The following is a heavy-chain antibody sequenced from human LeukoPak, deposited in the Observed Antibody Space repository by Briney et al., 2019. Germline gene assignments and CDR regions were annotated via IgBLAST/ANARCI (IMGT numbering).Heavy chain of an antibody. CDR3: ARGPPLLWFGEPSPYYFDY. J-gene: IGHJ4*02. D-gene: IGHD3-10*01. V-gene: IGHV4-59*01. CDR1: GGSISSYY. CDR2: IYYSGST. Sequence: SETLSLTCTVSGGSISSYYWSWIRQPPGKGLEWIGYIYYSGSTNYNPSLKSRVTISVDTSKNQFSLKLSSVTAADTAVYYCARGPPLLWFGEPSPYYFDYWGQGTLVTVSS.